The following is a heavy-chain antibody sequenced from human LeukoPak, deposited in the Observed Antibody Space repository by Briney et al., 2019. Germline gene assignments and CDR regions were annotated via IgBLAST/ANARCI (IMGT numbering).Heavy chain of an antibody. J-gene: IGHJ4*02. D-gene: IGHD3-22*01. Sequence: GESLKISCKGSGYSFTSYWIGWVRQMPGKGLEWMGIIYPGDSDTRYSPSFQGQVTISADKSISTAYLQWSSLKASDTAMYYCARRAYYYDSSGYAFGYWGQGTLVTVSS. CDR1: GYSFTSYW. CDR2: IYPGDSDT. CDR3: ARRAYYYDSSGYAFGY. V-gene: IGHV5-51*01.